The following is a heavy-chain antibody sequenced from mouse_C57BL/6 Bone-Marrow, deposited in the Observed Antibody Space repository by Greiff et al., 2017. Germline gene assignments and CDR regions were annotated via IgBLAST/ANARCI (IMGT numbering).Heavy chain of an antibody. D-gene: IGHD2-5*01. J-gene: IGHJ3*01. Sequence: EVHLVESGGGLVKPGGSLNLSCAASGFTFSSYSMSWVRQTPEKRLEWVATISGGGGNTYYPDSVQGRFTISRDNAKNTLYLQMSSLRSEDTSLYYCARHSAYYSNYGFAYWGQGTLVTVSA. V-gene: IGHV5-9*01. CDR2: ISGGGGNT. CDR1: GFTFSSYS. CDR3: ARHSAYYSNYGFAY.